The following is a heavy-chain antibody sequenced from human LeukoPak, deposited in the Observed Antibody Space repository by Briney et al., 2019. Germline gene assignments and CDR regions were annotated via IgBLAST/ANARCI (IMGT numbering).Heavy chain of an antibody. V-gene: IGHV3-7*03. CDR3: ARDDYYYGSGSYYKGLDY. J-gene: IGHJ4*02. Sequence: TGGSLRLSCAASGFTFSSYWMSWVRQAPGKGREWVANIKQDGSEKYYVDSGKGRFTISRDNAKNSLYLQMNSLRAEDTAVYYCARDDYYYGSGSYYKGLDYWGQGTLVTVSS. CDR1: GFTFSSYW. D-gene: IGHD3-10*01. CDR2: IKQDGSEK.